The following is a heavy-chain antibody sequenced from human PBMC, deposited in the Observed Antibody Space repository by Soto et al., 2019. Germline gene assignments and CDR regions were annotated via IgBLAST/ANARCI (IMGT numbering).Heavy chain of an antibody. CDR1: GGSFGSSA. D-gene: IGHD2-21*01. V-gene: IGHV1-69*01. Sequence: QVQLVQSGADVKKPGSSVKVSCKTSGGSFGSSAISWVRQAPAQGLEWMGEIIPVFDKANYAQNFQGRLTITADELTGTVFMELSSLRSEGTAVYFFATPMRDCGAAVDLWGLGTCVNVS. CDR2: IIPVFDKA. J-gene: IGHJ3*01. CDR3: ATPMRDCGAAVDL.